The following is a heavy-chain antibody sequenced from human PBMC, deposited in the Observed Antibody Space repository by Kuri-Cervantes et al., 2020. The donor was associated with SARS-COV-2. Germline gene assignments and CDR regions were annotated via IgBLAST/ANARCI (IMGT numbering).Heavy chain of an antibody. CDR3: ARGKGYCSSTSCAHYYYYYYMDV. CDR2: ISSSSSYI. J-gene: IGHJ6*03. D-gene: IGHD2-2*01. V-gene: IGHV3-21*01. Sequence: GGSLRLSCAASGFTFSRNSMNWVRQAPGKGLEGVSSISSSSSYIYDADSVKGRFTISRDNAKNSLYLQMNSLRAEDTAVYYCARGKGYCSSTSCAHYYYYYYMDVWGKGTTVTVSS. CDR1: GFTFSRNS.